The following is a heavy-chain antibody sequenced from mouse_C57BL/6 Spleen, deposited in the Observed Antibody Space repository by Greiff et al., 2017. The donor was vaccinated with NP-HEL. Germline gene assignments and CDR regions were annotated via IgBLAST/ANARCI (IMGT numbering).Heavy chain of an antibody. Sequence: QVQLQQPGAELVKPGASVKLSCKASGYTFTSYWMHWVKQRPGQGLEWIGMIHPNSGSTNYNEKFKSNATLTVDKSSGTASMQLSSLTSEDSAVYYGALHCYGSSYSDYWGQGTSLTVSS. CDR1: GYTFTSYW. D-gene: IGHD1-1*01. J-gene: IGHJ2*02. CDR2: IHPNSGST. V-gene: IGHV1-64*01. CDR3: ALHCYGSSYSDY.